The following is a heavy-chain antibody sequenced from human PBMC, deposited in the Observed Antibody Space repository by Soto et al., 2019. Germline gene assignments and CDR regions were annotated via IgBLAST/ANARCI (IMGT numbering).Heavy chain of an antibody. CDR3: ARKKAEAGAVNWFEH. CDR1: GYSFTSYW. CDR2: IDPSDSYT. J-gene: IGHJ5*02. D-gene: IGHD6-13*01. Sequence: DSLKISCKGSGYSFTSYWISWVRQMPGKGLEWMGRIDPSDSYTNYSPSFQGHVTISADKSISTAYLQWSSLKASDTAMYYCARKKAEAGAVNWFEHGGQGIWVTLPS. V-gene: IGHV5-10-1*01.